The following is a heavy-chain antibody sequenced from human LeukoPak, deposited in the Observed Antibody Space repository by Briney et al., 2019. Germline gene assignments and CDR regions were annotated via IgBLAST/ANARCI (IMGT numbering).Heavy chain of an antibody. J-gene: IGHJ4*02. Sequence: PSETLSLTCAVSGGFISNINWWSWVRQPPGKGLEWIGEINHSGSTNYNPSLKSRVTISVDTSKNQFSLKLSSVTAADTAVYYCARGSIAAAIRGWGQGTLVTVSS. CDR3: ARGSIAAAIRG. V-gene: IGHV4-4*02. D-gene: IGHD6-13*01. CDR1: GGFISNINW. CDR2: INHSGST.